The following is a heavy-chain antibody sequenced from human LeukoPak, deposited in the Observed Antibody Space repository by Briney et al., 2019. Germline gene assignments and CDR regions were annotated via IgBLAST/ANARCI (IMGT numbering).Heavy chain of an antibody. CDR3: ARVLRYCSGGNCYSGGLGYMDV. CDR1: GFNFSDYN. CDR2: TSRSGSTK. Sequence: PGGSLRLSCAASGFNFSDYNMRWIRQAPGKGLEWVSSTSRSGSTKYYADSVKGRFTISRDNAKNSLFLQMNSLRAEDTAVYYCARVLRYCSGGNCYSGGLGYMDVWGKGTTVTISS. V-gene: IGHV3-11*01. J-gene: IGHJ6*03. D-gene: IGHD2-15*01.